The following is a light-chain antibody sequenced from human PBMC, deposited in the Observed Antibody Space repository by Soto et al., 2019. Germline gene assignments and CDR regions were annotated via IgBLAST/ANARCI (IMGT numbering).Light chain of an antibody. J-gene: IGKJ4*01. V-gene: IGKV1D-13*01. Sequence: AIQLTQSPSSLSASVGDRVTIACRASQGIASRLAWNQQKAGKVPKLLIHDASSLQSGVPLRFSGSGSVTDFTLTISSLQPEKSATYHCPHFNNYPRTCGGGTKVDIK. CDR1: QGIASR. CDR3: PHFNNYPRT. CDR2: DAS.